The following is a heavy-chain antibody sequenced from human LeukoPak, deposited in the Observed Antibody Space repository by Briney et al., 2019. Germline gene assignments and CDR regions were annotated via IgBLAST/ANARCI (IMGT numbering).Heavy chain of an antibody. CDR3: ARGPYYYDSSGYRDAFDI. V-gene: IGHV3-7*01. J-gene: IGHJ3*02. CDR1: GFTFSSYW. D-gene: IGHD3-22*01. CDR2: IKQDGSEK. Sequence: PGGSLRLSCAASGFTFSSYWMSWVRQAPGKGLEWVANIKQDGSEKYYVDYVKGRVTISRDKAKNSLYLQMNSLRAEDTAVYYCARGPYYYDSSGYRDAFDIWGQGTMVTVSS.